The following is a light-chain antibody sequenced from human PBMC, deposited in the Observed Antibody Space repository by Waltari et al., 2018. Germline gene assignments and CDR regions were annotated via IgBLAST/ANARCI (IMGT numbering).Light chain of an antibody. CDR2: TTS. Sequence: DIQLTQSPSSLSASVGHRVTITCRASQSIINFLNWYQQKPGKAPKLLIYTTSSLQSGVPSRFSGSGSVTDFTLTISSLQPEDFATYYCQQSYNPPFTFGPGTKVHLK. J-gene: IGKJ3*01. V-gene: IGKV1-39*01. CDR3: QQSYNPPFT. CDR1: QSIINF.